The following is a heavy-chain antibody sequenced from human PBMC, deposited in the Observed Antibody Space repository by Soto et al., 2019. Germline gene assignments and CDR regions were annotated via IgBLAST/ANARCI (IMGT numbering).Heavy chain of an antibody. D-gene: IGHD4-17*01. CDR1: GGSISSSNW. J-gene: IGHJ2*01. CDR2: IYHSGST. Sequence: QVQLQESGPGLVKPSGTLSLTCAVSGGSISSSNWWSWVRQPPGKGLEWIGEIYHSGSTNYNPSLTNRVTISVDKSKNQFSLKMSSVTAADTAVYYCARALHQLYGDYVGVSLGWYFDLWGRGTLVTVSS. CDR3: ARALHQLYGDYVGVSLGWYFDL. V-gene: IGHV4-4*02.